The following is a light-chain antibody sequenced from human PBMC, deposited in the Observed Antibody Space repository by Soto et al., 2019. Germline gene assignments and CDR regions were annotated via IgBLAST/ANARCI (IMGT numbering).Light chain of an antibody. CDR2: DAS. CDR3: QQRCNWL. J-gene: IGKJ3*01. Sequence: EIVLTQSPATLSLSPGERATLSCRASQSVSSYLAWYQQKPGQAPRLLIYDASNRATGIPARFSGSGSGTDFTLTISSLEPEDFAVYYCQQRCNWLFG. V-gene: IGKV3-11*01. CDR1: QSVSSY.